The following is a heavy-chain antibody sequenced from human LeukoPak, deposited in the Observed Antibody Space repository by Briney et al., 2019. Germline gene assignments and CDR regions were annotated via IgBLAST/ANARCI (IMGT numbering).Heavy chain of an antibody. CDR1: GGSISSSNDN. CDR3: ARHDGDRIYSGMDV. Sequence: SETLSLTCTVSGGSISSSNDNWGWIRQPPGKGLEWIGSIYYSGSTYDNPSLKSRVTISVDTSKNQFPLKLSSVTAADTAVYYCARHDGDRIYSGMDVWGQGTTVTVSS. J-gene: IGHJ6*02. V-gene: IGHV4-39*01. CDR2: IYYSGST. D-gene: IGHD3-10*01.